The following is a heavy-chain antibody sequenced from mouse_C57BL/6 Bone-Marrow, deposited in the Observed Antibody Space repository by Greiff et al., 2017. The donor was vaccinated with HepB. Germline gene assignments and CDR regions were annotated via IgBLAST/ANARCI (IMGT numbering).Heavy chain of an antibody. D-gene: IGHD3-1*01. CDR1: GFNIKDDY. J-gene: IGHJ4*01. CDR2: IDPENGDT. Sequence: VQLQQSGAELVRPGASVKLSCTASGFNIKDDYMHWVKQRPEQGLEWIGWIDPENGDTEYASKFQGKATITADTSSNTAYLQLSSLTSEDTAVYYCTTPLGFYAMDDWGQGTSVTVSS. CDR3: TTPLGFYAMDD. V-gene: IGHV14-4*01.